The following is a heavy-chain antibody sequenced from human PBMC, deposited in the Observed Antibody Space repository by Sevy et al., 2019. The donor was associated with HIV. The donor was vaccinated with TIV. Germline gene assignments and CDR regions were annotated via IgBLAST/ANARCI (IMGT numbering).Heavy chain of an antibody. D-gene: IGHD3-10*01. CDR3: VKDVILPPYHMDV. CDR1: GFTFSSYG. J-gene: IGHJ6*03. V-gene: IGHV3-30*18. Sequence: GGSLRLSCVASGFTFSSYGMHWVRQAPGKGPECVAVISSDGSNKYYGDSVKGRFTISRDNSKNTLYLQMNSLRAEDTAVYYCVKDVILPPYHMDVWGEGTTVTVSS. CDR2: ISSDGSNK.